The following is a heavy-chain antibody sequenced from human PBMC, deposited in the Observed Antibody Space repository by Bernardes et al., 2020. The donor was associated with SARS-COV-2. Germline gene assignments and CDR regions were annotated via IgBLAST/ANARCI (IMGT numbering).Heavy chain of an antibody. CDR1: GYTFTSYG. V-gene: IGHV1-18*01. Sequence: ASVKVSCKASGYTFTSYGISWVRQAPGQGLEWMGWISAYNGNTNYAQKLQGRVTMTTDTSTSTAYMELRSLRSDDTAVYYCARVRFLEWLLSFEDYYYYMDVWGKGTTVTVSS. CDR2: ISAYNGNT. CDR3: ARVRFLEWLLSFEDYYYYMDV. D-gene: IGHD3-3*01. J-gene: IGHJ6*03.